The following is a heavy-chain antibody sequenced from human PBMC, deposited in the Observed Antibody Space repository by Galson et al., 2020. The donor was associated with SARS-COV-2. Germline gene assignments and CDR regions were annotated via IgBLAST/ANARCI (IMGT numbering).Heavy chain of an antibody. CDR3: VRVSGWYQGAEYFQH. CDR1: GFTFDDYA. D-gene: IGHD6-19*01. V-gene: IGHV3-9*01. J-gene: IGHJ1*01. CDR2: ISWNSGSI. Sequence: GGSLRLSCAASGFTFDDYAMHWVRQAPGKGLEWVSGISWNSGSIGYADSVKGRFTISRDKAKNSLYLQMNSLRAEDTALYYCVRVSGWYQGAEYFQHWGQGTLVTVSS.